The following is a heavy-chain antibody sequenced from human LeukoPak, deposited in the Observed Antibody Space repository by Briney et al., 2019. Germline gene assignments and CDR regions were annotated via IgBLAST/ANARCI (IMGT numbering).Heavy chain of an antibody. J-gene: IGHJ4*02. CDR3: AKSNDYSSRPFDY. D-gene: IGHD6-13*01. CDR1: GFTFSSYW. V-gene: IGHV3-7*01. Sequence: GGSLRLSCAASGFTFSSYWMSWVRQAPGKGLEWVANIKQDGSEKYYVDSVKGRFTISRDNAKNSLYLQMNSLRAEDTAVYYCAKSNDYSSRPFDYWGQGTLVTVSS. CDR2: IKQDGSEK.